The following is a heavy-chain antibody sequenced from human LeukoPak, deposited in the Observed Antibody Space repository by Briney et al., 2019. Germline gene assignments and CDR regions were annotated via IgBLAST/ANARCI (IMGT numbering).Heavy chain of an antibody. V-gene: IGHV4-59*12. CDR1: GGSINGYK. CDR3: ARVRDVLRYFDWLPYGAFDI. Sequence: SETLSLTGVGSGGSINGYKWSWIRQPPGRGLEWIGYIYYNGNTKYKPSLKSRVTISLDTSKSQFSLTLRSATAADTAVYYCARVRDVLRYFDWLPYGAFDIWGQGTMVTVSS. J-gene: IGHJ3*02. D-gene: IGHD3-9*01. CDR2: IYYNGNT.